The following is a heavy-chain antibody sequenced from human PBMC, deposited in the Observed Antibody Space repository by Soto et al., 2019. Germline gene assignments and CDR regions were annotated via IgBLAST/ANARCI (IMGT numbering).Heavy chain of an antibody. CDR1: GDSIISGDYS. Sequence: QLQLQESGSGLVKPSQTLSLTCAISGDSIISGDYSWTWIRQPPGKGLEWIGYISHSGSTHYNPSLKSRVTMSVDRSKNQFSLKLSSVTAADTAVYYCARGDYYYDSSGYYVDAFDIWGLGTVVTVSS. CDR2: ISHSGST. CDR3: ARGDYYYDSSGYYVDAFDI. V-gene: IGHV4-30-2*01. J-gene: IGHJ3*02. D-gene: IGHD3-22*01.